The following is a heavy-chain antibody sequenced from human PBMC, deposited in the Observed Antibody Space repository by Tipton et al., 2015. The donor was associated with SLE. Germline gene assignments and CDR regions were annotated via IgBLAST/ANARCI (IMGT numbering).Heavy chain of an antibody. CDR2: T. Sequence: TSYNPSLKSRLIMTVDTSKNQFSLKLSSVTAADTAVYYCARAGSGWELGHYYYYMDVWGKGTTVTVSS. J-gene: IGHJ6*03. CDR3: ARAGSGWELGHYYYYMDV. D-gene: IGHD1-26*01. V-gene: IGHV4-4*07.